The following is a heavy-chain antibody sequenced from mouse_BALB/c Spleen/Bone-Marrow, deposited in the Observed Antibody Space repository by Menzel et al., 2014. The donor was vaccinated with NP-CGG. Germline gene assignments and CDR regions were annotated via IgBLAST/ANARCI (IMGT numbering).Heavy chain of an antibody. CDR2: INPYNDYT. J-gene: IGHJ3*01. CDR1: GYTFTDYH. Sequence: EVKLVESGAELVRPGASVKISCKAFGYTFTDYHINWVKQRPGQGLDWIGYINPYNDYTNYNQKFKGKATLIVDKSSSTAYMELRSLASEDSAVFYCARHGSSYVRFAYWGQGTLVTVSA. D-gene: IGHD1-1*01. CDR3: ARHGSSYVRFAY. V-gene: IGHV1S45*01.